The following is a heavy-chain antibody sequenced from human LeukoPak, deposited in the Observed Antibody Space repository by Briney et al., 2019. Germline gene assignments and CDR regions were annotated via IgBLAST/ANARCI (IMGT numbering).Heavy chain of an antibody. CDR1: GFTVSSNY. V-gene: IGHV3-53*01. Sequence: GGSLRLSCAASGFTVSSNYMSWVRQAPGKGLEWVSVIYSGGSTYYADSVKGRFTISRDNSKNTLYLQMNSLRAEDTAVYYCARGTTLAVAGEDYWGQGTLVTVSS. CDR3: ARGTTLAVAGEDY. J-gene: IGHJ4*02. D-gene: IGHD6-19*01. CDR2: IYSGGST.